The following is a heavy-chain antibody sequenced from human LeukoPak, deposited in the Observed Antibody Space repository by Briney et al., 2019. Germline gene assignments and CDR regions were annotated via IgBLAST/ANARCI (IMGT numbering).Heavy chain of an antibody. CDR2: TRNKANSYNT. D-gene: IGHD3-22*01. CDR1: GFTFSDHQ. Sequence: GGSLRLSCAASGFTFSDHQMDWVRQAPGKGLEWVGRTRNKANSYNTEYAASVKGRFTISRDDSKNSLYLQMNSLKTEDTAVYYCARGGYYESSANPRGDQHWGQGTLVTVSS. CDR3: ARGGYYESSANPRGDQH. J-gene: IGHJ1*01. V-gene: IGHV3-72*01.